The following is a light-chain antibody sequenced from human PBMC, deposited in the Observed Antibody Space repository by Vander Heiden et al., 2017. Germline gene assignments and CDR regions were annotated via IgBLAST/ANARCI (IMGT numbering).Light chain of an antibody. CDR2: LGS. CDR3: MQALQTLT. CDR1: PGLLHSNSFEY. Sequence: DIVVTPSPLPLPVISGEPASIPFRASPGLLHSNSFEYLDWYRQKTGQSPQLLIYLGSNLASGVPDRFSGSGSGTDFTLKISRVEAEDVGVYYCMQALQTLTVGGGTKVEIK. J-gene: IGKJ4*01. V-gene: IGKV2-28*01.